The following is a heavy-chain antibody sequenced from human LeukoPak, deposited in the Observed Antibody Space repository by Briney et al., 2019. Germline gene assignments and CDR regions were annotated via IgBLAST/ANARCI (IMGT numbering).Heavy chain of an antibody. V-gene: IGHV3-23*01. CDR2: ISDSGART. J-gene: IGHJ4*02. D-gene: IGHD6-25*01. Sequence: GGSLRLSCAASGFTFSSYAMTWVRQAPGKGLEWVSAISDSGARTNYADSAKGRFTISRDNSMNTLYLQMNSLRADDTAVYYCASDYFLDYWGQGTLVTVSS. CDR1: GFTFSSYA. CDR3: ASDYFLDY.